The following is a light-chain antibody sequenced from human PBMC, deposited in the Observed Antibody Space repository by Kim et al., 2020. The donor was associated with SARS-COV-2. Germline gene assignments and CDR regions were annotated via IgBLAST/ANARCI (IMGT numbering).Light chain of an antibody. CDR2: WAS. J-gene: IGKJ2*01. Sequence: DIVMTQSPDSLAVSLGERATINCKSSQSVLSSSNNKNYLAWYQQKPGQPPKLLIYWASTRESGVPDRFSGSASGTDFTLTISSLQAVDVAVYYCQQYYTTPHTFGQGTNLEIK. CDR3: QQYYTTPHT. CDR1: QSVLSSSNNKNY. V-gene: IGKV4-1*01.